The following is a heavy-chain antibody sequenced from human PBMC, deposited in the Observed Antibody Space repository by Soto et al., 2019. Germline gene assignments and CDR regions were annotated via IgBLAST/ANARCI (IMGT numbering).Heavy chain of an antibody. D-gene: IGHD5-12*01. V-gene: IGHV1-2*04. CDR3: ARESGGATATLAYYYFYMDV. CDR1: GDSFNDYY. CDR2: INPNGGVT. J-gene: IGHJ6*03. Sequence: QVQLVQSGAEVRKPGASVTVSCRSSGDSFNDYYIHWVRQAPGQGFEWMGWINPNGGVTKYAQKSQGWVSMTRDTSIRTVYMQLSRLRSDDTAVYYCARESGGATATLAYYYFYMDVWGTGTTVTVSS.